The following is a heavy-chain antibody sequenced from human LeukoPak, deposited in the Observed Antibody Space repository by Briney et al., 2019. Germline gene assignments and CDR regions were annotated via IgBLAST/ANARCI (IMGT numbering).Heavy chain of an antibody. J-gene: IGHJ4*02. CDR2: IYYTGST. CDR3: ARSYDFWSGDSQFDY. CDR1: GVSITRYY. Sequence: SETLSLTCAVSGVSITRYYWTWIRQPPGKGLEYIAYIYYTGSTSYNPSLKSRVTMSVDTSKNQFSLKLSSVAAADTAVYYCARSYDFWSGDSQFDYWGQGTLVTVPS. V-gene: IGHV4-59*01. D-gene: IGHD3-3*01.